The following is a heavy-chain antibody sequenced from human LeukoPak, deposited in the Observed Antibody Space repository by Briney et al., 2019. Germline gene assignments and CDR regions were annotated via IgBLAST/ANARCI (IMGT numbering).Heavy chain of an antibody. J-gene: IGHJ4*02. Sequence: GGSLRLSCAASGFTFSSYWMSWVRQAPGKGLEWVANIKQDGSEKYYVDSVKGRFTISRDNAKNSLYLQMNSLRAEDTAVYYCARVEHIVVVTAIAFDYWGQGTLVTVSS. CDR2: IKQDGSEK. CDR1: GFTFSSYW. V-gene: IGHV3-7*01. CDR3: ARVEHIVVVTAIAFDY. D-gene: IGHD2-21*02.